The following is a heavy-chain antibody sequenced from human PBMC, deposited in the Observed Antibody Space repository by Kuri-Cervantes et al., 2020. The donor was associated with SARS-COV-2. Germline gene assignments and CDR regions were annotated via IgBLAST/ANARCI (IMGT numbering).Heavy chain of an antibody. V-gene: IGHV3-15*01. CDR1: GFTFSNAW. D-gene: IGHD3-3*01. J-gene: IGHJ4*02. CDR3: ARDWGAIFGVATQFDY. Sequence: GESLKISCAASGFTFSNAWMSWVRQAPGKGLEWVGRIKSKTDGGTTDYAAPVKGRFTISRDDSKNTLYLQMNSLRVEDTALYYCARDWGAIFGVATQFDYWGQGILVTVSS. CDR2: IKSKTDGGTT.